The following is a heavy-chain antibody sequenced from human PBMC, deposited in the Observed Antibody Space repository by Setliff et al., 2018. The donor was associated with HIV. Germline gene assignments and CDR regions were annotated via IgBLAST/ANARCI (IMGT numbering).Heavy chain of an antibody. D-gene: IGHD3-10*01. V-gene: IGHV4-4*08. CDR3: ARSGRFFYASGSRGYFDL. CDR2: IYTSESS. Sequence: SETLSLTCSVSGGSISSYYWSWIRQPPGKGLEWIGYIYTSESSNYNPSLKSRVTFSVDTSKNQFSLKLSSVTAADSAVYYCARSGRFFYASGSRGYFDLWGRGTLVTVSS. CDR1: GGSISSYY. J-gene: IGHJ2*01.